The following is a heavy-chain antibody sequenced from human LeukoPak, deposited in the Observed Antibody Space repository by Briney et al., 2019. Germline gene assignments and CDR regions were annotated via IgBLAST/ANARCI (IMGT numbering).Heavy chain of an antibody. CDR2: ISANGASGGSI. D-gene: IGHD1-1*01. J-gene: IGHJ5*02. CDR1: GFTISSYA. V-gene: IGHV3-23*01. CDR3: AKTPRDGYGQFNWFDP. Sequence: GGSLRLSCAASGFTISSYAMSWLRQAPGKGPEWVAGISANGASGGSIHYADSVKGRFTVSRDDSKNTLSLQRNSLRAEDTAVCSCAKTPRDGYGQFNWFDPWGQGTLVTVSS.